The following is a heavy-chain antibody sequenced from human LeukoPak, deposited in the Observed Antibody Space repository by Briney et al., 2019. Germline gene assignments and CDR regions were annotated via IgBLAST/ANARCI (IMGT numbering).Heavy chain of an antibody. CDR2: ISSSSSYI. CDR3: ARAPGGKDYYDSSGYFLFDY. Sequence: GGSLRLSCAASGFTFSSYSMNWVRQAPGKGLEWVSSISSSSSYIYYADSVKGRFTISRDNAKNSLYLQMNSLRAEDTAVYYCARAPGGKDYYDSSGYFLFDYWGQGTLVTVSS. V-gene: IGHV3-21*01. J-gene: IGHJ4*02. D-gene: IGHD3-22*01. CDR1: GFTFSSYS.